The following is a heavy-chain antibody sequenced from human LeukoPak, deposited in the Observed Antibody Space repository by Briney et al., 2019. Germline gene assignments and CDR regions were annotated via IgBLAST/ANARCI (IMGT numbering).Heavy chain of an antibody. CDR3: ARVTYYYDSSGSPYYMDV. Sequence: PGGSLRLSCAASGFTFSSYAMHWVRQAPGKGLEWVANINQDGSEKYYVDSVKGRFTISRDNAKNSLYLQMNSLRAEDTAVYYCARVTYYYDSSGSPYYMDVWGKGTTVTISS. D-gene: IGHD3-22*01. CDR2: INQDGSEK. J-gene: IGHJ6*03. CDR1: GFTFSSYA. V-gene: IGHV3-7*01.